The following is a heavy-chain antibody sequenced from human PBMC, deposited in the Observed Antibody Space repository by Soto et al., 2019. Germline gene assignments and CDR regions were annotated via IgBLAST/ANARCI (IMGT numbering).Heavy chain of an antibody. CDR1: GAYISDFS. CDR2: ITINGNT. CDR3: ARETGENWTYEAH. J-gene: IGHJ1*01. D-gene: IGHD1-7*01. V-gene: IGHV4-4*07. Sequence: QVQQQESGPGLVQPSDTLSLTCRVSGAYISDFSWSWIRQPAGKGLEWIGRITINGNTQKNPSFKSRVTMSLATSRNAFSLNLQSASAADTALYYCARETGENWTYEAHWGPGTLVTVSS.